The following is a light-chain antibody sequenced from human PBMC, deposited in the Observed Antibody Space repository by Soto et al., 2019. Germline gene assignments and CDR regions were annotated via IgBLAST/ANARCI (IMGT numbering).Light chain of an antibody. Sequence: DIVMTVSPLSLRVSRGEPASLSCRSSQSLLHSNGYNYMHWYLQKPGQSPQLLIYLGFNRASGVPDRISGSGSGTDFTLKSSRVEAEDVGVYYCMQALQTPSAFGQGTKVDIK. CDR2: LGF. CDR3: MQALQTPSA. V-gene: IGKV2-28*01. CDR1: QSLLHSNGYNY. J-gene: IGKJ1*01.